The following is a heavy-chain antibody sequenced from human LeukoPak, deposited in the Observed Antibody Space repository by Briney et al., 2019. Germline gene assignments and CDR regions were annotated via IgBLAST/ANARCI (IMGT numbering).Heavy chain of an antibody. V-gene: IGHV4-59*01. CDR2: IYYSGST. CDR1: GGSISGYY. Sequence: PSETLSLTCTVSGGSISGYYWSWIRQPPGKGLEWIGYIYYSGSTNYNPSLKSRVTISVDTSKNQFSLKLDSVIAADTAVYYCARARYVNSFYAFDIWGQGTLVTVSS. J-gene: IGHJ3*02. D-gene: IGHD3-9*01. CDR3: ARARYVNSFYAFDI.